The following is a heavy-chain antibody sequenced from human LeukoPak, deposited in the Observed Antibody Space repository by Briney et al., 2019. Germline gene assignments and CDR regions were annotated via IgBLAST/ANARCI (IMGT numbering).Heavy chain of an antibody. CDR3: ARGITVTGYYFDY. J-gene: IGHJ4*02. Sequence: SQTLSLTCAISGDSVSSNSVAWTWIRQSPSRGLEWLGRIYYRSKWYNDYAVSVKSRITINPDTSKNQSSLQLNSVTPEDTAVYYCARGITVTGYYFDYWGRGTLVTVSS. CDR1: GDSVSSNSVA. V-gene: IGHV6-1*01. CDR2: IYYRSKWYN. D-gene: IGHD6-19*01.